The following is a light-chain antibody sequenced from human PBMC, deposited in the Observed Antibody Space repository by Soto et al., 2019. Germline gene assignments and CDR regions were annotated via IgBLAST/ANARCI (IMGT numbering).Light chain of an antibody. CDR3: CSYAGSRTYV. V-gene: IGLV2-23*01. CDR2: GAN. Sequence: ALTQPASVSGSPGQSITISCTGTTSDVGNYNLVSWYQQHPRKAPKLMIYGANKRPSGVSTRFSGSKSGNTASLTISGLQAEDEAEYYCCSYAGSRTYVFGTGTKVTVL. J-gene: IGLJ1*01. CDR1: TSDVGNYNL.